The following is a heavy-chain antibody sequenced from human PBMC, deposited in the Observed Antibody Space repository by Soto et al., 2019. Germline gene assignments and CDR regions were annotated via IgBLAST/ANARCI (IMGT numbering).Heavy chain of an antibody. J-gene: IGHJ1*01. Sequence: GGSLRLSCAASGFTFDDYDMHWGRQVPGKSLAWVSGIHWNSGSIGYADSVKGRFAISRDNAKTYLHLQMNSLRAEDTAFYYCVKDESINWYSGHFRHWGQGTLVSVSS. CDR1: GFTFDDYD. CDR2: IHWNSGSI. D-gene: IGHD6-13*01. CDR3: VKDESINWYSGHFRH. V-gene: IGHV3-9*01.